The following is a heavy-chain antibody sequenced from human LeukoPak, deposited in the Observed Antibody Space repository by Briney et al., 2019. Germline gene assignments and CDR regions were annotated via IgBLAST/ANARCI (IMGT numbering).Heavy chain of an antibody. CDR3: ARGDSSGPFDY. CDR2: IYYSGST. J-gene: IGHJ4*02. V-gene: IGHV4-61*01. Sequence: SETLSLTCNVSGASVSSGSYYWSWIRQPPGKGLEWIGYIYYSGSTNYNPSLKSRVTISVDTSKNQFSLKLSSVTAADTAVYYCARGDSSGPFDYWGQGTLVTVSS. CDR1: GASVSSGSYY. D-gene: IGHD6-19*01.